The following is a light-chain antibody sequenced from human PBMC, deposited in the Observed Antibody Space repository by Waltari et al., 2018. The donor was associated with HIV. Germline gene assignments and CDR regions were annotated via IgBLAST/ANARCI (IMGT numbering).Light chain of an antibody. CDR2: DDR. CDR3: QVWDSSSDHVL. CDR1: NIERKS. Sequence: SSVLTQPPSVSVATGKTARITCGGNNIERKSVNWYQQKPGQAPALGIYDDRDRPSWIPGRFSGSNSGDTATLTISRVGGGDEADYYCQVWDSSSDHVLFGGGIKLTVL. J-gene: IGLJ3*02. V-gene: IGLV3-21*04.